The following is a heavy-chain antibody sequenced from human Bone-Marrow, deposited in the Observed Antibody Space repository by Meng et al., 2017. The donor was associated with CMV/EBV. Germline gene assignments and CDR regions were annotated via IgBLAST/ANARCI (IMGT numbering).Heavy chain of an antibody. Sequence: ASVKVSCKASGYTFTGYYMHWVRQAPGQGLEWMGWINPNSGGTNYAQKFQGRVTMTRDTSISTAYMELSRLRSDDTAVYYCARVLAFGSSGYYRPDAFDIWGQGTMVTVSS. V-gene: IGHV1-2*02. D-gene: IGHD3-22*01. CDR1: GYTFTGYY. CDR3: ARVLAFGSSGYYRPDAFDI. CDR2: INPNSGGT. J-gene: IGHJ3*02.